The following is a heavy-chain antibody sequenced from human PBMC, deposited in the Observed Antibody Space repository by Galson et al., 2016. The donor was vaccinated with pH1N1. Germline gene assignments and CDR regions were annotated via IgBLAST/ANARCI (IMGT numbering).Heavy chain of an antibody. CDR1: GFTFSSYG. V-gene: IGHV3-30*18. CDR3: AKPIYGSGGFDP. D-gene: IGHD3-10*01. Sequence: SLRLSCAASGFTFSSYGMHWVRQAPGKGLEWVAVISYDGSKKYYADSVKGRFTISRDNSKSTLYLQMNSLRAEDTAVYYCAKPIYGSGGFDPWGQGTLVTASS. CDR2: ISYDGSKK. J-gene: IGHJ5*02.